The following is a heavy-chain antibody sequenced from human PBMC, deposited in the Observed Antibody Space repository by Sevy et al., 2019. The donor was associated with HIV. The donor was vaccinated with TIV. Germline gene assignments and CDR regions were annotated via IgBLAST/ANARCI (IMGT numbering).Heavy chain of an antibody. V-gene: IGHV3-21*06. Sequence: GGSLRLSCAASGFTFSSYSMNWVRQAPGKGLEWVSSISSTSSYIYYADSVKGRFTISRDNAKNSLYLQMNSLRAEDTAVYYCAREGGGIPGFDLWGRGTLVTVSS. CDR3: AREGGGIPGFDL. J-gene: IGHJ4*02. CDR1: GFTFSSYS. CDR2: ISSTSSYI. D-gene: IGHD2-15*01.